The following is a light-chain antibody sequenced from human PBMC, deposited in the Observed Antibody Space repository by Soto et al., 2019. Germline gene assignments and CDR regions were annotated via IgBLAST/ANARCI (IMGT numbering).Light chain of an antibody. CDR3: HHRGNGIT. V-gene: IGKV3-11*01. CDR1: QSVSSS. J-gene: IGKJ5*01. Sequence: PGATATLSCGASQSVSSSLAWYQQKPGQAPRLLIYDASSRATGIPARFSGSGSGTDFTLTISSLEPEDFAVYYCHHRGNGITFGQGTRLEI. CDR2: DAS.